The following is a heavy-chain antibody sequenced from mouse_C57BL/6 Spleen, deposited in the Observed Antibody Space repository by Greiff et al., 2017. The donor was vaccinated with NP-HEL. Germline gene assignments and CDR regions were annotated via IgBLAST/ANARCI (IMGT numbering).Heavy chain of an antibody. J-gene: IGHJ1*03. Sequence: QVQLQQSGAELVKPGASVKMSCKASGYTFTTSPIEWMKQNHGKSLEWIGNFHPYNDDTKYNEKFKGKATLTVEKSSSTVYLELSRLTSDDSADYYGARGYYSSSNSDWYFDVWGTGTTVTVSS. D-gene: IGHD1-1*01. CDR1: GYTFTTSP. CDR3: ARGYYSSSNSDWYFDV. CDR2: FHPYNDDT. V-gene: IGHV1-47*01.